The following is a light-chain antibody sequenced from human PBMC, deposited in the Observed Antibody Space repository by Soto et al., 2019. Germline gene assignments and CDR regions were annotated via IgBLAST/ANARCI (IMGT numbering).Light chain of an antibody. CDR1: QSVSSY. Sequence: EIVLTQSPATLSLSPGERATLSCRASQSVSSYLAWYQQKPGQAPRLLIYDASNRATGIPARFSGSGSGTDFTLTISSLEPEDFAVYSSQQRSNWPPITFGQGTR. J-gene: IGKJ5*01. CDR3: QQRSNWPPIT. CDR2: DAS. V-gene: IGKV3-11*01.